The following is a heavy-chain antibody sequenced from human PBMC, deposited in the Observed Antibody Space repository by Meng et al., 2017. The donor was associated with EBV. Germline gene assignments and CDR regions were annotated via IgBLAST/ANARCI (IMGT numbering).Heavy chain of an antibody. D-gene: IGHD3-10*01. J-gene: IGHJ5*02. Sequence: QVQRVQSGAEVKKPGASVKVSCKASGYTFTRYDINWVRQAPGQGLEWMGWMNPDSGDTGYAQKFQGRVTMTRDTSINTAYMDLSNLKSEDTALYYCARDVYGSGTYRSDPWGQGTLVTVSS. CDR3: ARDVYGSGTYRSDP. V-gene: IGHV1-8*01. CDR1: GYTFTRYD. CDR2: MNPDSGDT.